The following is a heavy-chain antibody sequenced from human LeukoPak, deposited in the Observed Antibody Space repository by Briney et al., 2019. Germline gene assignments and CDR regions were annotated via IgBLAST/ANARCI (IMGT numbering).Heavy chain of an antibody. CDR3: AISFWSGYYHDY. J-gene: IGHJ4*02. Sequence: SKTLSLTCTVSGGSISSYYWSWIRQPPGKGLEWIGYIYYSGSTNYNPSLKSRVTISVDTSKNQFSLKLSSVTAADTAVYYCAISFWSGYYHDYWGQGTLVTVSS. CDR2: IYYSGST. CDR1: GGSISSYY. V-gene: IGHV4-59*08. D-gene: IGHD3-3*01.